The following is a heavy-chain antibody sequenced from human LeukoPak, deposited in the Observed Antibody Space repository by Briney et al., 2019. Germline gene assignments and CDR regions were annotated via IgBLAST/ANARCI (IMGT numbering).Heavy chain of an antibody. Sequence: SETLSLTCTVSGGSISSSSSYWGWIRQPTGKGLEWIGSIYYTGTTYYKASLKSRVTISVDTSKNQFSLKVTSVTAADTAVYYCARQGRRMGYDFWSGYRHFDYWGQGTLVTVSS. CDR2: IYYTGTT. CDR1: GGSISSSSSY. J-gene: IGHJ4*02. D-gene: IGHD3-3*01. V-gene: IGHV4-39*01. CDR3: ARQGRRMGYDFWSGYRHFDY.